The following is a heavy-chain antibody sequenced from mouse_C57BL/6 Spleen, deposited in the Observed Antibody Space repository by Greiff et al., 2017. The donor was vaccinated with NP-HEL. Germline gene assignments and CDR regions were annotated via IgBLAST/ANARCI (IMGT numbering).Heavy chain of an antibody. CDR3: AEVIYYDYDGFYAMDY. CDR1: GYAFSSSW. Sequence: VQGVESGPELVKPGASVKISCKASGYAFSSSWMNWVKQRPGKGLEWIGRIYPGDGDTNYNGKFKGKATLTADKSSSTAYMQLSSLTSEDSAVYFCAEVIYYDYDGFYAMDYWGQGTSVTVSS. CDR2: IYPGDGDT. D-gene: IGHD2-4*01. V-gene: IGHV1-82*01. J-gene: IGHJ4*01.